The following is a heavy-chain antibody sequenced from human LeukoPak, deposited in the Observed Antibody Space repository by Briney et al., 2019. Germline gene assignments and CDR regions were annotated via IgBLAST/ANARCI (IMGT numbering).Heavy chain of an antibody. V-gene: IGHV3-9*01. CDR3: AKDRSGSYSNWFDP. J-gene: IGHJ5*02. D-gene: IGHD1-26*01. Sequence: GRSLRLSCAASGFTFDEYAMHWVRQAPGKGLEWVSGISWNSGSIGYADSVKGRFTISRDNAKNSLYLQMNSLRAEDTAFYYCAKDRSGSYSNWFDPWGQGTLVTVSS. CDR1: GFTFDEYA. CDR2: ISWNSGSI.